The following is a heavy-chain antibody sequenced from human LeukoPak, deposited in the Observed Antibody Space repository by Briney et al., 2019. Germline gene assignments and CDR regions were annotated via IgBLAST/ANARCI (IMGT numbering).Heavy chain of an antibody. CDR2: IYYSGYT. Sequence: SETLSLTCTVSGGSISSYYWSWIRQPPGKGLEWIGYIYYSGYTNYKPSLKSRITISVDTSKNQFSLKLSSVTAADTAVYYCARETSQKGAHYMDVWGKGTTVTISS. J-gene: IGHJ6*03. V-gene: IGHV4-59*01. D-gene: IGHD3-16*01. CDR3: ARETSQKGAHYMDV. CDR1: GGSISSYY.